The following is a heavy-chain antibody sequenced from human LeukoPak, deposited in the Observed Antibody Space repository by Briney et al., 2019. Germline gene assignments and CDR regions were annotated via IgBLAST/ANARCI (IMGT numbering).Heavy chain of an antibody. CDR1: GFTFSNYE. V-gene: IGHV3-48*03. CDR2: VSRSGSTI. CDR3: AKVVAGTIDY. D-gene: IGHD6-19*01. J-gene: IGHJ4*02. Sequence: QPGGSLRLSCAASGFTFSNYEMNWVRQAPGKGLEWVSHVSRSGSTIYYADSVKGRVTISRDNAKNSLYLQMNSLRAEDTAVYYCAKVVAGTIDYWGQGTLVTVSS.